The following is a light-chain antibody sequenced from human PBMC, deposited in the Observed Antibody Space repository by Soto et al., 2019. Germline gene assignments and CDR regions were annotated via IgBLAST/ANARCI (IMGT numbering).Light chain of an antibody. CDR1: SSNIGSNT. Sequence: QSALTQPPSASGTPGQRVTISCSGSSSNIGSNTVNWYQQLPGTAPKLLIYSNNQRPSGVPDRFSDSKSGTSASLAISGLQSEDEADYYCAAWDDSLNGPVFGTGTKVTVL. J-gene: IGLJ1*01. CDR3: AAWDDSLNGPV. V-gene: IGLV1-44*01. CDR2: SNN.